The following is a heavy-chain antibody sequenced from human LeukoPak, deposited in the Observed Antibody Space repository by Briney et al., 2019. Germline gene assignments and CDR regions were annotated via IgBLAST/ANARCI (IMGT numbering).Heavy chain of an antibody. J-gene: IGHJ4*02. CDR3: ARVEAATTNPRFDY. Sequence: SETLSLTCTVSGGFISSYFWGWIRQPAGEGLEWIGRIYTNGNTNYNPSLKSRVTMSVDTSKNQFSLKLSSVTAADTAVYYCARVEAATTNPRFDYWGQGTLVTVSS. CDR1: GGFISSYF. CDR2: IYTNGNT. D-gene: IGHD5-24*01. V-gene: IGHV4-4*07.